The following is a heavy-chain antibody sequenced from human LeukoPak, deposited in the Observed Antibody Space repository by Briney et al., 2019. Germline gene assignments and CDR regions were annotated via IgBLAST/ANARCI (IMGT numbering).Heavy chain of an antibody. CDR3: ARGPPYCSGGSCYPSYYFDY. V-gene: IGHV1-69*06. CDR1: GGTFSSYA. D-gene: IGHD2-15*01. CDR2: IIPIFGTA. Sequence: ASVKVSCKASGGTFSSYAISWVRQAPGQGLEWMGGIIPIFGTANYAQKFQGRVTITADKSTSTAYMELSSLRSEDTAVYYCARGPPYCSGGSCYPSYYFDYWGQGTLVTVSS. J-gene: IGHJ4*02.